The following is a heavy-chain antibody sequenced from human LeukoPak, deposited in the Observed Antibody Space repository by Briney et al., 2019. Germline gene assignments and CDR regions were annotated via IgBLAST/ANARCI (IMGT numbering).Heavy chain of an antibody. CDR1: GFTFSSYG. D-gene: IGHD2/OR15-2a*01. CDR2: IWYDGSNK. Sequence: GGSLRLSCAASGFTFSSYGMHWVRQAPGKGLEWVALIWYDGSNKYYTDSVKGRLTISRDNSKNTLYLQMNSLRAEDTAVYYCAREGPRGNSQFDYWGQGTLVTVSS. J-gene: IGHJ4*02. CDR3: AREGPRGNSQFDY. V-gene: IGHV3-33*01.